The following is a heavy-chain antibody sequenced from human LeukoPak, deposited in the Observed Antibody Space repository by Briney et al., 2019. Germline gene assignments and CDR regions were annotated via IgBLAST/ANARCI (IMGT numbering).Heavy chain of an antibody. CDR2: IIPILDIA. CDR3: ARDDYGDYVLDY. D-gene: IGHD4-17*01. J-gene: IGHJ4*02. Sequence: SVEVSCKASGGTFSNYAISWVRQAPGQGLEWMGRIIPILDIANSAQNFQGRVTITADKSTSTAYMELTSLRSEDTAVYYCARDDYGDYVLDYWGQGTLVTVSS. V-gene: IGHV1-69*04. CDR1: GGTFSNYA.